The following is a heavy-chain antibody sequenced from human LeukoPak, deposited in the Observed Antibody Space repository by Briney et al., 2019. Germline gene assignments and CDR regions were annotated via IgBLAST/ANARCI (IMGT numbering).Heavy chain of an antibody. CDR3: ARARGFDY. J-gene: IGHJ4*02. Sequence: SGGSLRLSCTASGFTFDTFWMSWVRQAPGKGLEWVANIKEDGSGKYYVDSVKGRFTISRDNAKNTLFLQMNSLRAEDTAVYYCARARGFDYWGRGTVVTVS. D-gene: IGHD3-10*01. CDR1: GFTFDTFW. CDR2: IKEDGSGK. V-gene: IGHV3-7*01.